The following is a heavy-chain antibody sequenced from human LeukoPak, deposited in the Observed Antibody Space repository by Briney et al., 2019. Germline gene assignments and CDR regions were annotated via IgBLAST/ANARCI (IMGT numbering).Heavy chain of an antibody. CDR3: ARYCGGDCYGMDV. CDR2: VKPDGSEK. D-gene: IGHD2-21*01. Sequence: TGGSLRLSCAASGFTFSSYWMTWVRQAPGKGLEWVAHVKPDGSEKSYVDSVKGRFTISRDNAKNSLYLQMNNLRAEDTAVYYCARYCGGDCYGMDVWGQGTTVTVSS. CDR1: GFTFSSYW. V-gene: IGHV3-7*01. J-gene: IGHJ6*02.